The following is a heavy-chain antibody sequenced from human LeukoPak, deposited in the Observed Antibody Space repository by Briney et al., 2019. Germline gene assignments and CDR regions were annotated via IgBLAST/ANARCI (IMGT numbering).Heavy chain of an antibody. D-gene: IGHD4-17*01. CDR1: GGSISSYY. CDR3: ARGGNYGDYDGYLDY. V-gene: IGHV4-59*08. Sequence: PSETLSLTCTVSGGSISSYYWSWTRQPPGKGLEWIGYIYYSGSTNYNPSLRSRVTISVDTSKNQFSLKLSSVTAADTAVHYCARGGNYGDYDGYLDYWGQGTLVTVSS. J-gene: IGHJ4*02. CDR2: IYYSGST.